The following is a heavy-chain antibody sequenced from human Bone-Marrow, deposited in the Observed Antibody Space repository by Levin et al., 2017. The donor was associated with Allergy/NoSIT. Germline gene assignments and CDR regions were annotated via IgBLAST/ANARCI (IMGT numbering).Heavy chain of an antibody. V-gene: IGHV6-1*01. D-gene: IGHD5-12*01. Sequence: SETLSLTCAISGDSVSSNSAAWNWIRQSPSRGLEWLGRTYYRSKWYNDYAVSVKSRITINPDTSKNQFSLQLNSVTPEDTAVYYCARADIVATTPLGYMDVWGKGTTVTVSS. CDR3: ARADIVATTPLGYMDV. CDR1: GDSVSSNSAA. J-gene: IGHJ6*03. CDR2: TYYRSKWYN.